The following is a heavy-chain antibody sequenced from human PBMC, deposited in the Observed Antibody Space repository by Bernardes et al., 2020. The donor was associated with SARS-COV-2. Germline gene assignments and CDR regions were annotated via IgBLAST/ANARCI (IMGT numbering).Heavy chain of an antibody. CDR1: GFSIGDYG. Sequence: GGSLRLSRAASGFSIGDYGMHWVRQAPGKGLEWVALISYDGRNRYYEGSVEGRFTISRDTSKNTLFLEMNSLREEDTAVYFCAEDRCRKTTCRKPFSDGMAVWGQGTTVTVSS. V-gene: IGHV3-30*18. J-gene: IGHJ6*02. CDR2: ISYDGRNR. D-gene: IGHD2-15*01. CDR3: AEDRCRKTTCRKPFSDGMAV.